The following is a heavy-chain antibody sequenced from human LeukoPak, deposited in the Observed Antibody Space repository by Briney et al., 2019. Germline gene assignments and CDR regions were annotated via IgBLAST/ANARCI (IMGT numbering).Heavy chain of an antibody. CDR3: ARAFSKFGDAFDI. D-gene: IGHD3-3*02. CDR2: IGTAGDT. J-gene: IGHJ3*02. Sequence: PGGSLRLSCAASGFTFSSYDVHWVRQATGKGLEWVSAIGTAGDTYYPGSVKGRFTISRENAKNSLYLQMNSLRAGDTAVYYCARAFSKFGDAFDIWGQGTMVTVSS. CDR1: GFTFSSYD. V-gene: IGHV3-13*01.